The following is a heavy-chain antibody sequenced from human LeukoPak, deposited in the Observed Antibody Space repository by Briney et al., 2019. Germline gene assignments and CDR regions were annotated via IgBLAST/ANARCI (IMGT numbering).Heavy chain of an antibody. J-gene: IGHJ4*02. CDR2: ISAYNGNT. Sequence: ASVKVSCKASGYTFTSYGISWVRQAPGQGLEWMGWISAYNGNTNYAQKLQGRVTMTTDISTSTAYMELSRLRSDDTAVYYCAIDSSGYDHFDYWGQGTLVTVSS. CDR1: GYTFTSYG. CDR3: AIDSSGYDHFDY. V-gene: IGHV1-18*01. D-gene: IGHD5-12*01.